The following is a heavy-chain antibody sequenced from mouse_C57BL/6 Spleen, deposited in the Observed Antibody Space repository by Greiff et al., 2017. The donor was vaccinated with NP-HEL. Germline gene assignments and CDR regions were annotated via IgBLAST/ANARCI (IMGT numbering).Heavy chain of an antibody. CDR2: IYPGSGST. J-gene: IGHJ2*01. CDR3: ARRGFRFDY. V-gene: IGHV1-55*01. CDR1: FFPFPLSC. Sequence: PVASLPLSCPSSFFPFPLSCLPFVPQRPFPCLEWIGDIYPGSGSTNYNEKFKSKATLTVDTSSSTAYMQLSSLTSEDSAVYYCARRGFRFDYWGQGTTLTVSS.